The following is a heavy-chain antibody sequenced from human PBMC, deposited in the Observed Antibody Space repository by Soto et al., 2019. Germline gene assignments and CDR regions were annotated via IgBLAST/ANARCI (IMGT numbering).Heavy chain of an antibody. CDR1: GHTFTSYA. CDR3: ARDHGIAAAGRVFGY. D-gene: IGHD6-13*01. V-gene: IGHV1-3*01. CDR2: INAGNGNT. J-gene: IGHJ4*02. Sequence: ASVKVSCKASGHTFTSYAMHWVRQAPGQRLEWMGWINAGNGNTKYSQKFQGRVTITRDTSASTAYMELSSLRSEGTAVYYCARDHGIAAAGRVFGYWGQGTLVTVSS.